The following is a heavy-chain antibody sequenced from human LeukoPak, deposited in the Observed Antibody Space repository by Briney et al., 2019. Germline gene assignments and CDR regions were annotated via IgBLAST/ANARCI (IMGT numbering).Heavy chain of an antibody. V-gene: IGHV3-23*01. D-gene: IGHD3-3*01. CDR1: GFTFSSYA. J-gene: IGHJ4*02. CDR2: ISGSGGST. Sequence: GGSLRLSCAASGFTFSSYAMSWVRQAPGEGLEWVSAISGSGGSTYYADSVKGRLTISRDNSKNTLYLQMSSLRAEDTAVYYCAKDYYDFWSGLWGQGTLVTVSS. CDR3: AKDYYDFWSGL.